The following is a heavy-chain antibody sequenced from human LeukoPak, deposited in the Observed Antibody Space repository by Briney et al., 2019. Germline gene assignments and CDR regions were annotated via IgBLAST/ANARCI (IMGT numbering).Heavy chain of an antibody. J-gene: IGHJ3*02. CDR1: GGSFSAYF. CDR2: VGHSGSA. V-gene: IGHV4-34*01. CDR3: ATRGDYSDTSGNSYDALDI. Sequence: SETLSLTCAVSGGSFSAYFWRWIRQPPGKGLEWIGDVGHSGSADYNPSLKSRVTISADPSKSQFSLKLTSVTAADTAVYYCATRGDYSDTSGNSYDALDIWGQGTMVTVSS. D-gene: IGHD3-22*01.